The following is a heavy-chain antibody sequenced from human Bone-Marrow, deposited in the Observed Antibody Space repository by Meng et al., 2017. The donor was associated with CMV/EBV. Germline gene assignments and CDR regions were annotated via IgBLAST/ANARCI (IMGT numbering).Heavy chain of an antibody. CDR3: ARDFYGSGSYWPHFVY. CDR2: ISGYNGNT. CDR1: GYTITSYG. V-gene: IGHV1-18*01. D-gene: IGHD3-10*01. Sequence: AAVQVSCKASGYTITSYGISWVRQDPGQGLEGMGWISGYNGNTNYAQKHQGRVTMTTDTSTSTAYMELRSVRSDDTAVYYCARDFYGSGSYWPHFVYWGERTLVTVSS. J-gene: IGHJ4*02.